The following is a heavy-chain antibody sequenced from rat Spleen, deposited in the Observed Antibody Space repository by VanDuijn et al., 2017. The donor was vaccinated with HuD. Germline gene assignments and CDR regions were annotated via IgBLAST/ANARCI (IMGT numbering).Heavy chain of an antibody. CDR2: ISYEGRST. V-gene: IGHV5-29*01. CDR3: ARPNYPGFNYFDY. Sequence: EVQLMESGGGLVQPGKSLKLSCVASGFTFNNYWMTWVRQAPKKGLEWVASISYEGRSTYYRDSVKGRFTISRYNAKTTLYLQMDSLRSEDTATYYCARPNYPGFNYFDYWGQGVMVTVSS. J-gene: IGHJ2*01. CDR1: GFTFNNYW. D-gene: IGHD1-4*01.